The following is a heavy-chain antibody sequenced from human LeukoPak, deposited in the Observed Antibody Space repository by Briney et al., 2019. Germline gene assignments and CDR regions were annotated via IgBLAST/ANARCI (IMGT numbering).Heavy chain of an antibody. CDR1: GFTFSNYA. J-gene: IGHJ4*02. CDR2: IRVSGGST. CDR3: AKETYQLAALDY. V-gene: IGHV3-23*01. Sequence: GGSLRLSCAASGFTFSNYAMSWVRQATVNGLNWVSTIRVSGGSTYNAGSVKGRFTISRDSSKNTLYLQMNSLRAEDTAVYYCAKETYQLAALDYWGQGTLVTVSS. D-gene: IGHD2-15*01.